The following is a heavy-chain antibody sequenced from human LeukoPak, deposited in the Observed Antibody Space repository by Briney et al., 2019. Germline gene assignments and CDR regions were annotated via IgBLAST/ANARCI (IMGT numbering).Heavy chain of an antibody. CDR3: AKDHDIVATTFDY. Sequence: SGGSLRLSCVASGFTFSSYAMSWVRQAPGKGLEWVSAISGSGGSTHYADSVKGRFAISRDNSKNTLYLQMNSLRAEDTAVYYCAKDHDIVATTFDYWGQGTLVTVSS. CDR1: GFTFSSYA. V-gene: IGHV3-23*01. D-gene: IGHD5-12*01. CDR2: ISGSGGST. J-gene: IGHJ4*02.